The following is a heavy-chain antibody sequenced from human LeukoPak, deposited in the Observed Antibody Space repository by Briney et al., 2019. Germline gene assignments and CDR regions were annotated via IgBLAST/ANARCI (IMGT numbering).Heavy chain of an antibody. V-gene: IGHV3-23*01. D-gene: IGHD1-26*01. CDR3: ARALVGAILHAFDI. CDR2: ISDSGGST. J-gene: IGHJ3*02. Sequence: PGGSLRLSCAASGFNFSSYAMSWVRQAPGKGLEWVSTISDSGGSTYYADSLKGRFTISRDNSKSTLYLQMNSLRAEDTAVFYCARALVGAILHAFDIWGQGTMVTVSS. CDR1: GFNFSSYA.